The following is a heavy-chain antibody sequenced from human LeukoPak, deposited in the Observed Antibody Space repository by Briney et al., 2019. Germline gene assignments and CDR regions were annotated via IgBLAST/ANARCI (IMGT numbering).Heavy chain of an antibody. CDR1: GGSISSYY. CDR2: IYYSGRT. J-gene: IGHJ2*01. Sequence: KPSETLSLTCTVSGGSISSYYWSWIRQPPGKGLEWIGYIYYSGRTNYNPSLKSRVIISVDTSKNQFSLNLSSVTAADTAVYYCARDRPLSWYFDLWGRGTLVTVSS. V-gene: IGHV4-59*01. CDR3: ARDRPLSWYFDL.